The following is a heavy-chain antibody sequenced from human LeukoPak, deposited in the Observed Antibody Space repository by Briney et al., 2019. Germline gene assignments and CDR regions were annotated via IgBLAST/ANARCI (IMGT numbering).Heavy chain of an antibody. V-gene: IGHV3-21*01. D-gene: IGHD1-26*01. CDR2: ISSSSSYI. Sequence: GGSLRLSCAASGFTFSSYSMNWVRQAPGKGLEWVSSISSSSSYIYYADSVKGRFTISRDNAKNSLYLQMNSLRAEDTAVYYCASLPGVGATKGGAFDIWGQGTMVTVSS. J-gene: IGHJ3*02. CDR1: GFTFSSYS. CDR3: ASLPGVGATKGGAFDI.